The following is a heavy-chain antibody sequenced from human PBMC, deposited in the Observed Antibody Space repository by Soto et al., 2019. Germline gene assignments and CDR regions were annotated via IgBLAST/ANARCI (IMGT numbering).Heavy chain of an antibody. V-gene: IGHV1-3*01. Sequence: GASVKGSCKASGYTFTAYAIHWVRQAPGQGLEWMAWINAGNGDTKYSQEFQGRVTVARDTSASTVYMELSSLRSEDTAGYYCARDSDASVTHRGQGTLVTVSS. CDR3: ARDSDASVTH. CDR1: GYTFTAYA. D-gene: IGHD4-17*01. CDR2: INAGNGDT. J-gene: IGHJ4*02.